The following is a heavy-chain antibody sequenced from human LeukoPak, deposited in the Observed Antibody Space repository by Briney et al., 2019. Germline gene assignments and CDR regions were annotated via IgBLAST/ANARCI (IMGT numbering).Heavy chain of an antibody. D-gene: IGHD1-26*01. J-gene: IGHJ5*02. V-gene: IGHV4-38-2*02. CDR1: GYSISSGYY. CDR2: IYHSGST. CDR3: ARGTGANWFDP. Sequence: SETLSRTCTVSGYSISSGYYWGWIRQPPGKGLEWIGSIYHSGSTYYNPSLKSRVTISVDTSKNQFSLKLSSVTAADTAVYYCARGTGANWFDPWGQGTLVTVSS.